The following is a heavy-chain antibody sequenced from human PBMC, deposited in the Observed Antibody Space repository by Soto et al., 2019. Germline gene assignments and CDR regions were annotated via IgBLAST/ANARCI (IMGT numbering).Heavy chain of an antibody. CDR1: GGTFSSYA. Sequence: ASVKVSCKASGGTFSSYAISWVRQAPGQGLEWMGGIIPIFGTANYAQKFQGRVTITADESTSTAYMELSSLRSEDTAVYYCARGVAAPGWFDPWGQGTLVTVSS. CDR2: IIPIFGTA. J-gene: IGHJ5*02. CDR3: ARGVAAPGWFDP. D-gene: IGHD6-19*01. V-gene: IGHV1-69*13.